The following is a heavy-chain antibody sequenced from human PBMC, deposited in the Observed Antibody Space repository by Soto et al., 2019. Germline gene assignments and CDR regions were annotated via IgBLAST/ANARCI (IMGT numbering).Heavy chain of an antibody. V-gene: IGHV1-69*01. D-gene: IGHD2-2*01. CDR3: ARSQGSSTSLEIYYYYYYGMDV. J-gene: IGHJ6*02. CDR1: GGTFSSYA. Sequence: QVQLVQSGAEVKKPGSSVKVSCKASGGTFSSYAISWVRQAPGQGLAWMGGIIPISGTANYAQKFQGRVTITADESTSTAYMELSSLRSEDTAVYYCARSQGSSTSLEIYYYYYYGMDVWRQGTTVTVSS. CDR2: IIPISGTA.